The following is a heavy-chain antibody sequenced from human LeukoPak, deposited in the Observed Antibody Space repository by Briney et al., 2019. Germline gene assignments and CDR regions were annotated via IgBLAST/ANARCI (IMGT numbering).Heavy chain of an antibody. CDR3: ARDQYYYDSSGYLFDY. CDR1: GGSISAGTSY. Sequence: SETLSLTCTVSGGSISAGTSYWSWIRQPAGKGLEWIGRIYTSGSSNYNPSLKSRVTMSVDTSKNQFSLKLSSVTAADTAVYYCARDQYYYDSSGYLFDYWGQGTLVTVSS. D-gene: IGHD3-22*01. V-gene: IGHV4-61*02. J-gene: IGHJ4*02. CDR2: IYTSGSS.